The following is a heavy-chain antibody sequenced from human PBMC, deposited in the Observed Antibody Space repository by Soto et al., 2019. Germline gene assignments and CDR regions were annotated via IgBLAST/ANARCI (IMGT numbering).Heavy chain of an antibody. V-gene: IGHV1-18*01. CDR3: AGVYNWNYGYGMDV. Sequence: ASVNVSFKASGYTFTSYGISWVRQAPGQGLELMGWISAYNGNTNYAQKLQGRVTMNTDTSTSTAYMELRSLRSDDTAVYYCAGVYNWNYGYGMDVWGQGTTVTVSS. J-gene: IGHJ6*02. CDR1: GYTFTSYG. CDR2: ISAYNGNT. D-gene: IGHD1-7*01.